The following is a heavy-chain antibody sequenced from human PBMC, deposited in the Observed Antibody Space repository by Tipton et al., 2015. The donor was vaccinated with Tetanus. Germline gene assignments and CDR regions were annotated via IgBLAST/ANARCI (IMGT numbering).Heavy chain of an antibody. CDR2: ISGSSNYI. Sequence: SGAEVKKPGSSVKVSCKASGGTFSDYSMNWVRQAPGKGLEWVSSISGSSNYINYADSVKGRFTISRDSSTNTVYLQMNSLRVEDTAIYYCVRDRNWGPFDPWGKGTLVTVSS. D-gene: IGHD7-27*01. V-gene: IGHV3-21*01. J-gene: IGHJ5*02. CDR3: VRDRNWGPFDP. CDR1: GGTFSDYS.